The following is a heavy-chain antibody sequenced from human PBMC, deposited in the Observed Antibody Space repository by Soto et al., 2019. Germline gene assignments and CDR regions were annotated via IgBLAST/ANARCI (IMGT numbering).Heavy chain of an antibody. J-gene: IGHJ5*01. CDR2: IYPGDSDT. CDR3: ARHGSQQLLNWFDS. V-gene: IGHV5-51*01. D-gene: IGHD6-13*01. Sequence: RVESLKVSCKASGYSFADHCIGWVRQMPGKGLEWMGMIYPGDSDTRYSPYFQGQVIISADKSMATAYMQLSSLKASDTAMYYCARHGSQQLLNWFDSWGPGNLVTV. CDR1: GYSFADHC.